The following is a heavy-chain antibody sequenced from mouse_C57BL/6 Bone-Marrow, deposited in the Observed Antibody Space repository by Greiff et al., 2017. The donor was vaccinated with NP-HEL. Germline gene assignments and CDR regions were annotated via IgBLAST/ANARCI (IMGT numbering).Heavy chain of an antibody. J-gene: IGHJ1*03. CDR1: GYTFTDYE. CDR2: IDPETGGT. V-gene: IGHV1-15*01. Sequence: VQLQQSGAELVRPGASVTLSCKASGYTFTDYEMHWVKQTPVHGLEWIGAIDPETGGTAYNQKFKGKAILTADKSSSTAYMELRSLTSEDSAVYYCTREGRRYWYFDVWGTGTTVTVSS. CDR3: TREGRRYWYFDV.